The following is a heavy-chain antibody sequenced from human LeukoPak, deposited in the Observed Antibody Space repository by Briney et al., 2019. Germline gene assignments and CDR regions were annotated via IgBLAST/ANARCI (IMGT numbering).Heavy chain of an antibody. Sequence: ASVKVSCKASGYTFTGYYMHWVRQAPGQRLEWMGWINPNSGGTNYAQKFQGRVTMTRDTSISTPYMELSRLRAGDTAVYYIARKFCGSYYSRRIFGFYFLGQRTIVTLSS. CDR1: GYTFTGYY. CDR2: INPNSGGT. CDR3: ARKFCGSYYSRRIFGFYF. D-gene: IGHD1-26*01. V-gene: IGHV1-2*02. J-gene: IGHJ3*01.